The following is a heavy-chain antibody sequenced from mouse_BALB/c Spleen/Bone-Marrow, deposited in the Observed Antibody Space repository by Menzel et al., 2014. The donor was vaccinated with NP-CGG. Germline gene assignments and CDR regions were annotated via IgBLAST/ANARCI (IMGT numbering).Heavy chain of an antibody. CDR3: ARKPRAVDY. J-gene: IGHJ2*01. CDR1: GYTFTDYV. V-gene: IGHV1-14*01. D-gene: IGHD6-1*01. Sequence: VQLQQSGPELVKPGASVKMSCKASGYTFTDYVMHWVKQKPGQGLEWIGYISPYNDGTESNEKFKGKATLTSDKSSSTAYMEHSSLTSEASAVYSCARKPRAVDYWGQGPPLTVSS. CDR2: ISPYNDGT.